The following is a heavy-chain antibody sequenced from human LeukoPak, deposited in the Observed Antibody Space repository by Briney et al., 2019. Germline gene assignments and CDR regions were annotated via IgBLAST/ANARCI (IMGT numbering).Heavy chain of an antibody. CDR1: GFTFDDYA. CDR2: ITWNGGNI. J-gene: IGHJ4*02. D-gene: IGHD3-10*01. Sequence: GGSLRLSCAASGFTFDDYAMHWVRHAPGKGLEWVSGITWNGGNIGYADSVKGRFTISRDNAKNSLYLQMNSLRAEDMALYYCARDPYYYGSGSVNYWGQGTLVTVSS. CDR3: ARDPYYYGSGSVNY. V-gene: IGHV3-9*03.